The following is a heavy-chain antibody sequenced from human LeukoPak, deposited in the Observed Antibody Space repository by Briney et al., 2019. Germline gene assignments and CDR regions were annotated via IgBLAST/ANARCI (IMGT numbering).Heavy chain of an antibody. J-gene: IGHJ5*02. Sequence: ASVKVSCKASGGTFSSYAISWVRQAPGQGLEWMGRIIPILGIANYAQKFQGRVTITADKSTSTAYMELSSLRSEDTAVYYCAEQELVAPNWFDPWGQGILVTVSS. CDR1: GGTFSSYA. CDR3: AEQELVAPNWFDP. CDR2: IIPILGIA. V-gene: IGHV1-69*04. D-gene: IGHD5-12*01.